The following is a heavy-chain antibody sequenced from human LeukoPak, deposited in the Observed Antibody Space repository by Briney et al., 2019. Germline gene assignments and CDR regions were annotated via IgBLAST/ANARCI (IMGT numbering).Heavy chain of an antibody. J-gene: IGHJ4*02. CDR3: ARAVDYGDYGGPFDY. D-gene: IGHD4-17*01. Sequence: GGSLRLSCAASGFTFSSYSMNWVRQAPGKGLKWVSYISSSSSTIYYADSVKGRFTISRDDAKNSLYLQMNSLRDEDTAVYYCARAVDYGDYGGPFDYWGQGTLVTVSS. CDR1: GFTFSSYS. V-gene: IGHV3-48*02. CDR2: ISSSSSTI.